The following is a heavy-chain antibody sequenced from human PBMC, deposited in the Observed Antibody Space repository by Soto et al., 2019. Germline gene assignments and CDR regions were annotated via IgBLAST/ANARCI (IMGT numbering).Heavy chain of an antibody. J-gene: IGHJ5*02. CDR1: GDSVSNNSAA. V-gene: IGHV6-1*01. Sequence: TLSLTCAISGDSVSNNSAAWNWIRQSQSRGLEWLGRTYYRSKWYNDYAVSVKSRITINPDTSKNQFSLQLNSVTPEDTAVYYCAREGAVAGVNWFDPWGQGTLVTVSS. D-gene: IGHD6-19*01. CDR3: AREGAVAGVNWFDP. CDR2: TYYRSKWYN.